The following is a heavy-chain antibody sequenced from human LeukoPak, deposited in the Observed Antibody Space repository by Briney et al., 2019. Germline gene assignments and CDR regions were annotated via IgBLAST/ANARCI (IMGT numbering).Heavy chain of an antibody. D-gene: IGHD1-26*01. CDR1: RYTFAGYS. J-gene: IGHJ4*02. CDR3: ARGRGSYSLDY. Sequence: GASVEVSCKASRYTFAGYSMHWVRQAPGQGLEWMGWINPNSGGTNYAQKFQGRVTMTGDTSISTAYMELSRLTSDDTAVYYCARGRGSYSLDYWGQGTLVTVSS. V-gene: IGHV1-2*02. CDR2: INPNSGGT.